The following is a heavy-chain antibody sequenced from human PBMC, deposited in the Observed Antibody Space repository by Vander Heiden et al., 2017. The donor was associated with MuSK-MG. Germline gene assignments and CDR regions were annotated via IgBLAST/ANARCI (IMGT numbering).Heavy chain of an antibody. Sequence: EVQLLESGGDLVQPGGSLRLSCATSGFTFSGYAMSWVRQAPGKGLEWVSTISGRGGSTYYADSVKGRFTISRDNSKNTLSLQMNSLRAEDTAAYYCAKGDKDFWSGYFYMDVWGKGTTVAVSS. CDR1: GFTFSGYA. D-gene: IGHD3-3*01. CDR2: ISGRGGST. J-gene: IGHJ6*04. CDR3: AKGDKDFWSGYFYMDV. V-gene: IGHV3-23*01.